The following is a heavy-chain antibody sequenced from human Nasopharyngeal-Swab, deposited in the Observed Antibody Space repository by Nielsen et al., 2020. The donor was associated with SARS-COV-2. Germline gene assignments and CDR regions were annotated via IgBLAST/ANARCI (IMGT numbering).Heavy chain of an antibody. CDR1: GYTFTSYY. J-gene: IGHJ6*02. V-gene: IGHV1-8*02. CDR3: ARGLIGMDV. Sequence: ASVKVSCKASGYTFTSYYMHWVRQAPGQGLEWMGWMNPNSGNTGYAQKFQGRVTMTRNTSISTAYMELSSLRSEDTAVYYCARGLIGMDVWGQGTTVTVSS. CDR2: MNPNSGNT.